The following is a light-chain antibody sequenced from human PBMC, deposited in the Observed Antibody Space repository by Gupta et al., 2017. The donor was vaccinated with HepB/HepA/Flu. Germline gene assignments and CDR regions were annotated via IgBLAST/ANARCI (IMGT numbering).Light chain of an antibody. V-gene: IGLV3-21*03. Sequence: SYVLTQPPSVSVAPGKTARLTCGGNNIGSKSVHWYQQKPGQAPVLVVYDDSDRPSGLPERFSGSNSGNTATLTISRVEAGDEADYYCQVWDSSSDHPGVVFGGGTKLTVL. J-gene: IGLJ2*01. CDR1: NIGSKS. CDR3: QVWDSSSDHPGVV. CDR2: DDS.